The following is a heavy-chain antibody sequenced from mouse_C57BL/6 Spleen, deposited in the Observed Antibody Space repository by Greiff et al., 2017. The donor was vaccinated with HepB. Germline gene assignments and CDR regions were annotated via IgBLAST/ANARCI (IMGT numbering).Heavy chain of an antibody. D-gene: IGHD1-2*01. J-gene: IGHJ1*03. Sequence: DVHLVESGGGLVKPGGSLKLSCAASGFTFSSYAMSWVRQTPEKRLEWVATISDGGSYTYYPDNVKGRFTISRDNAKNNLYLQMSHLKSEDTAMYYCARDGYTYFDVWGTGTTVTVSS. CDR2: ISDGGSYT. CDR3: ARDGYTYFDV. CDR1: GFTFSSYA. V-gene: IGHV5-4*01.